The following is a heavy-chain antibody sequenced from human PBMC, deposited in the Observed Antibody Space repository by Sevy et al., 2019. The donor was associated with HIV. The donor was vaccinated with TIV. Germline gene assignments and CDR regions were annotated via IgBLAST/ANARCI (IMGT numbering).Heavy chain of an antibody. D-gene: IGHD6-19*01. Sequence: SETLSLTCAVSAYSISSDYYWGWVRQPPGKGLEWIGSIYHSGYSYYNPSFKSRVTISVNTSKNQFSLKLSSVTAADTAVYYCARAIGTQVAGLYYFDYWVQGTLVTVSS. CDR2: IYHSGYS. J-gene: IGHJ4*02. V-gene: IGHV4-38-2*01. CDR3: ARAIGTQVAGLYYFDY. CDR1: AYSISSDYY.